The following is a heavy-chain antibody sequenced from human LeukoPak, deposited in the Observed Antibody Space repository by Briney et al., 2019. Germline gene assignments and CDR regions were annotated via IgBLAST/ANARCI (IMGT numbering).Heavy chain of an antibody. CDR1: GGSISSGGYY. V-gene: IGHV4-31*03. D-gene: IGHD3-3*01. CDR3: ARHAYDFWSGYPSWFDP. J-gene: IGHJ5*02. CDR2: IYYSGST. Sequence: SETLSLTCTVSGGSISSGGYYWSWIRQHPGKGLEWIGYIYYSGSTYYNPSLKSRVTISVDTSKNQFSLKLSSVTAADTAVYYCARHAYDFWSGYPSWFDPWGQGTLVTVSS.